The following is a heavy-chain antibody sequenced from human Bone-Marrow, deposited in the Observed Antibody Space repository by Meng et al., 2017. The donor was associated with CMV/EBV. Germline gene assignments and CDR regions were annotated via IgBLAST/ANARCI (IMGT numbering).Heavy chain of an antibody. D-gene: IGHD2-2*01. CDR2: INHSGST. Sequence: SETLSLTCTVSGGSISSSSYYWGWIRQPPGKGLEWIGEINHSGSTNYNPSLKSRVTISVDTSKNQFSLKLSSVTAADTAVYYCARIQGGRSSWPYYYYGMDVWGQGTTVTVSS. CDR3: ARIQGGRSSWPYYYYGMDV. V-gene: IGHV4-39*07. J-gene: IGHJ6*02. CDR1: GGSISSSSYY.